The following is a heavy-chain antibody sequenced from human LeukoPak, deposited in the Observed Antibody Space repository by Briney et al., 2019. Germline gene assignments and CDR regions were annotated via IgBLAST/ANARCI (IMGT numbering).Heavy chain of an antibody. Sequence: ASVKVSCEASGYTFTGYYMHWVRQAPGQGLEWMGRINPNSGGTNYAQKFQGRVTMTRDTSISTAYMELSRLRSDGTAVYYCARIVVVANGPLFDPWGQGTLVTVSS. CDR1: GYTFTGYY. CDR2: INPNSGGT. CDR3: ARIVVVANGPLFDP. V-gene: IGHV1-2*06. J-gene: IGHJ5*02. D-gene: IGHD2-15*01.